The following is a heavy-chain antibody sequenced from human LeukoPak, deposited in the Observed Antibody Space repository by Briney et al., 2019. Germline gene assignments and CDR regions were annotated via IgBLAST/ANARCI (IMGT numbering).Heavy chain of an antibody. CDR2: IYYSGST. CDR3: ARYSYYYGMDV. CDR1: GGSIRSYY. D-gene: IGHD2-21*01. V-gene: IGHV4-59*01. J-gene: IGHJ6*02. Sequence: TSETLSLTCTVSGGSIRSYYWSWIRQPPGKGLEWIGYIYYSGSTNYNPSLKSRVTISVDTSKNQFSLKLSSVTAADTAEYYCARYSYYYGMDVWGQGTTVTVSS.